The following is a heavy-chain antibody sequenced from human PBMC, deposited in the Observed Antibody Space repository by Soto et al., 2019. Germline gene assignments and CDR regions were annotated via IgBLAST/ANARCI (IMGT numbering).Heavy chain of an antibody. J-gene: IGHJ4*02. D-gene: IGHD4-17*01. V-gene: IGHV3-21*01. Sequence: EVQLVESGGGLVKPGGSLRLSCAASGFTFSSYSMNWVRQAPGKGLEWVSSISSSSSYIYYADSVKGRFTISRDNAKNSLYLQMNSLRAEDTAVYYCARSCNITVTTEAGRTFDYWGQGTLVTVSS. CDR2: ISSSSSYI. CDR3: ARSCNITVTTEAGRTFDY. CDR1: GFTFSSYS.